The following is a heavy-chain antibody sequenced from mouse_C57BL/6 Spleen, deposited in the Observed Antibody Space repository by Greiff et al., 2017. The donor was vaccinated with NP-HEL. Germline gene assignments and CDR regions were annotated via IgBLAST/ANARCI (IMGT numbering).Heavy chain of an antibody. J-gene: IGHJ4*01. CDR1: GYTFTSYW. Sequence: VQLQQPGAELVRPGSSVKLSCKASGYTFTSYWMHWVKQRPIQGLEWIGNIDPSDSETHYNQKFKDKATLTVDKSSSTAYMQLSSLTSEDSAVYYCARGGYYYSSSYGLYAMDYWGQGTSVTVSS. V-gene: IGHV1-52*01. CDR3: ARGGYYYSSSYGLYAMDY. D-gene: IGHD1-1*01. CDR2: IDPSDSET.